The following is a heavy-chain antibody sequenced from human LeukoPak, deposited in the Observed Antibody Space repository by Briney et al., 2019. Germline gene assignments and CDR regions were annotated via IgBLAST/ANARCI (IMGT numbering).Heavy chain of an antibody. V-gene: IGHV3-30-3*01. CDR2: ISYDGSNY. CDR1: GFTFSGYA. J-gene: IGHJ4*02. CDR3: TTDTWYSAGH. Sequence: TGGSLRLSCAASGFTFSGYAMHWVRQAPGKGLEWVAVISYDGSNYYHTDSVKGRFTISRDNAKNSLFLQMNSLRAEDTAIYYCTTDTWYSAGHWGQGTLVTVSS. D-gene: IGHD2-15*01.